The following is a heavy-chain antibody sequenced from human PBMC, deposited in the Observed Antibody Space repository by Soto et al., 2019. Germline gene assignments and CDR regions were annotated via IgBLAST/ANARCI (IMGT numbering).Heavy chain of an antibody. J-gene: IGHJ5*02. CDR3: SRDTPHRRDSSEIDP. V-gene: IGHV1-18*01. D-gene: IGHD3-22*01. CDR2: ISSYNGKT. CDR1: GYSFTTYG. Sequence: QVQLVQSGAEVKKPGASVKVSCKTSGYSFTTYGISWVRQAPGQGLEWMVWISSYNGKTNYAQKHQGRLTMTTDTATSTVYMELRSLTADDTAVYYCSRDTPHRRDSSEIDPWGQGTLVTVS.